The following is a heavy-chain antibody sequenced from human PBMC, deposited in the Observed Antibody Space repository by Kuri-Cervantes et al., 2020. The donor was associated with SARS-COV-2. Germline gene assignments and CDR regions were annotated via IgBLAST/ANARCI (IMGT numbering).Heavy chain of an antibody. J-gene: IGHJ4*02. CDR2: IYYSWST. D-gene: IGHD6-19*01. Sequence: ESLKISCTVSGGSISSSSYYWVWIRQAPGKGLEWIGSIYYSWSTYYNPSLKSRVTISVDIYKNLFSLKLSSVTAADTAVYYCARGGYSSGWYAVDWGQGTLVTVSS. CDR3: ARGGYSSGWYAVD. V-gene: IGHV4-39*07. CDR1: GGSISSSSYY.